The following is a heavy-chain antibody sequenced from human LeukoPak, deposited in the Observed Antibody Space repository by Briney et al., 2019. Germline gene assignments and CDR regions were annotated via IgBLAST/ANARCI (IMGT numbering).Heavy chain of an antibody. CDR3: ARHRALYGHLQH. Sequence: PSETLSLACTVSGGSISSSSYYWGWIRQPPGKGLEWIGSIYYSGSTYYNPSLKSRVTISVDTSKNQFSLKLSSVTAADTAVYYCARHRALYGHLQHWGQGTLVTVSS. CDR2: IYYSGST. CDR1: GGSISSSSYY. V-gene: IGHV4-39*01. J-gene: IGHJ1*01. D-gene: IGHD4-17*01.